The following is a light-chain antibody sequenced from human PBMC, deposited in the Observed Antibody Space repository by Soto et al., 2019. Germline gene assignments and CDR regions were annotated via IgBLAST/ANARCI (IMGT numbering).Light chain of an antibody. CDR2: GAS. Sequence: EVVMTQSPATLSLSPGKRATLSCRASQSVGSNLAWYQQRPGQAPRLLISGASTRATGIPARFSGSGSGTQFTLTISSLQSEDFAVYYCHQYNDWYTFGQGTKLEIK. CDR3: HQYNDWYT. CDR1: QSVGSN. V-gene: IGKV3-15*01. J-gene: IGKJ2*01.